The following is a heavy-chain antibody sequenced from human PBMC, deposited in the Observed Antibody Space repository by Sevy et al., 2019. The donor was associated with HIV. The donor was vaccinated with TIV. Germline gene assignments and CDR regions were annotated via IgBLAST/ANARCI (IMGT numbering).Heavy chain of an antibody. CDR3: ARDGYDYDFWLGYYYYGMDV. CDR2: IKQDGSEK. Sequence: GWSLRLSCAASGFTFSSYWMSWVRQAPGKGLEWVANIKQDGSEKYYVDSVKGRFTISRDNAKNSLYLQMNSLRAEDTAVYYCARDGYDYDFWLGYYYYGMDVWGQGTTVTVSS. D-gene: IGHD3-3*01. CDR1: GFTFSSYW. J-gene: IGHJ6*02. V-gene: IGHV3-7*03.